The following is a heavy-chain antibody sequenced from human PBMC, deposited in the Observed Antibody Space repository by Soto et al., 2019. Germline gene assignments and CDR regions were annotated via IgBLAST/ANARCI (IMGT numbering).Heavy chain of an antibody. D-gene: IGHD6-13*01. CDR2: LTDSGGNK. J-gene: IGHJ3*02. CDR3: AKDRSRTGIADVFEI. Sequence: EVQLLESGGGLVQPGGSLRLSCAASGFTFRNYAMSWVRQAPGKGLEWVSALTDSGGNKYHADSVKGRFTISRDNSKDTLYLQMNSLRAEDTAVYYCAKDRSRTGIADVFEIWGQGTMVTVSS. V-gene: IGHV3-23*01. CDR1: GFTFRNYA.